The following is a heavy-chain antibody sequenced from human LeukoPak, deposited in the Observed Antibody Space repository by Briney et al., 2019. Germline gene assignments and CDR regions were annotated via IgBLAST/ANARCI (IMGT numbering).Heavy chain of an antibody. D-gene: IGHD2-21*02. CDR2: IIPIFGTA. CDR1: GGTFSSYA. Sequence: SVKVSCKASGGTFSSYAISWVRQAPGQGLEWMGGIIPIFGTANYAQKFQGRVTITADESTSTAYMELSSLRSEDTAVYYCAGDCGGDCFYAFDYWGQGTLVTVSS. V-gene: IGHV1-69*13. J-gene: IGHJ4*02. CDR3: AGDCGGDCFYAFDY.